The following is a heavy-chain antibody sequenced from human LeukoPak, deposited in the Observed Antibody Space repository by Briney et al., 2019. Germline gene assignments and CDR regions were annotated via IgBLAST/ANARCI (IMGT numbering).Heavy chain of an antibody. D-gene: IGHD6-19*01. CDR3: ARETVAGTYYFDY. J-gene: IGHJ4*02. V-gene: IGHV4-59*01. Sequence: SETLSLTCTVSGGSISSYYWSWIRQPPGKGLEWIGYIYYSGSTNYNPSLKSRVTVSVDTSKNQFSLKLSSVTAADTAVYYCARETVAGTYYFDYWGQGTLVTVSS. CDR2: IYYSGST. CDR1: GGSISSYY.